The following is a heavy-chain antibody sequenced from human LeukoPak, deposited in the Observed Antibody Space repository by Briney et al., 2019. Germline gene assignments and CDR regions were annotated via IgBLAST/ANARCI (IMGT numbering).Heavy chain of an antibody. Sequence: ASVKVSCKASGYTFTGYYMHWVRQAPGQGLEWMGRINPNSGGTNYAQKFQGRVTMTRDTSISTAYMELSRLRSDDTAVHYCARDNSRITIFGVVIIRRLMDVWGKGTTVTVSS. CDR2: INPNSGGT. D-gene: IGHD3-3*01. J-gene: IGHJ6*03. CDR1: GYTFTGYY. V-gene: IGHV1-2*06. CDR3: ARDNSRITIFGVVIIRRLMDV.